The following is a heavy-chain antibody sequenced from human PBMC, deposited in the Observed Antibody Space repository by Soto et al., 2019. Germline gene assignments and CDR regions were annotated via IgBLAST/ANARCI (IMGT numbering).Heavy chain of an antibody. Sequence: ASVKVSCKASGYTFTSYGISWVRQAPGQGLEWMGWISAYNGNTNYAQKLQGRVTMTTDTSTSTAYMELRSLRSDDTAVYYCAKDRGQLPPLQYGPNYGDSDYWGQGTLVTVSS. CDR3: AKDRGQLPPLQYGPNYGDSDY. V-gene: IGHV1-18*01. J-gene: IGHJ4*02. CDR1: GYTFTSYG. D-gene: IGHD4-17*01. CDR2: ISAYNGNT.